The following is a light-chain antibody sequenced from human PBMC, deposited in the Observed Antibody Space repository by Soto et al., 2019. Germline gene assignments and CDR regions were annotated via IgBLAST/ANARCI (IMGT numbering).Light chain of an antibody. CDR3: SSYSTSANLL. CDR2: DVT. Sequence: QSVLTQPASVSGSPGQSITISCTGTSTDVGAYRFVSWYQQHPGKAPKLMIFDVTNRPSGVSNRFSGSKSGNTASLTISGLQPEDEADYYCSSYSTSANLLFGGGTKVTVL. J-gene: IGLJ2*01. V-gene: IGLV2-14*03. CDR1: STDVGAYRF.